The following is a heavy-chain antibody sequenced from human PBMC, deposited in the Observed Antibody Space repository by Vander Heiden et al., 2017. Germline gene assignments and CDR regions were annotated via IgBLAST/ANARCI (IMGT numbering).Heavy chain of an antibody. CDR1: GLTVSSHD. D-gene: IGHD5-18*01. J-gene: IGHJ3*02. CDR3: AKNRGYSYTFDAFHM. V-gene: IGHV3-30*18. CDR2: ISYDGSIK. Sequence: QVQLVESVGGVVQPGVSLRLSCAASGLTVSSHDMHWVRQAPGKGLEWVALISYDGSIKYYADSVKGRFTMSRDNSKSTVHLQLNSLRAEDTAVYYCAKNRGYSYTFDAFHMWGQGTMVTVSS.